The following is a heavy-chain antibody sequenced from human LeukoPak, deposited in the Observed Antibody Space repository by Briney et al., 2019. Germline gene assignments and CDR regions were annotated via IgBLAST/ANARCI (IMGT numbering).Heavy chain of an antibody. CDR2: INPSGGST. D-gene: IGHD5-18*01. CDR1: GYTFTSCY. J-gene: IGHJ3*02. CDR3: ARGGYSYGYGYPFDI. V-gene: IGHV1-46*01. Sequence: GASVKVSCKASGYTFTSCYMHWVRQAPGQGLEWMGIINPSGGSTSYAQKFQGRVTMTRDTSTSTVYMELSSLRSEDTAVYYCARGGYSYGYGYPFDIWGQGTMVTVSS.